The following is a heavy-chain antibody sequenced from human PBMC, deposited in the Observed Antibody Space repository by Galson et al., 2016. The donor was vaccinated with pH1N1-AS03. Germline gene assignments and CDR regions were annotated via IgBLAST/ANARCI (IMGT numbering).Heavy chain of an antibody. CDR3: AKKFYYDSSGHHLDVADV. J-gene: IGHJ3*01. CDR2: IRQDGSEK. D-gene: IGHD3-22*01. Sequence: SLRLSCAASGFSFSASWMSWVRQAPGKGLEWVANIRQDGSEKYYVDSVEGRFTISRDNAKNSLYLQMNSLRADDTAVYYCAKKFYYDSSGHHLDVADVWGQGTAVTVSS. V-gene: IGHV3-7*03. CDR1: GFSFSASW.